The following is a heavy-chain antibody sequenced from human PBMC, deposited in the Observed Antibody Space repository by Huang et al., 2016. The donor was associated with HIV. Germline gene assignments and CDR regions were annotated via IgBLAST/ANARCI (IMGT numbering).Heavy chain of an antibody. J-gene: IGHJ3*01. Sequence: EVQLSESGGGLVQPGGSLRLSCAASGFTFSNYSLTWIRQGPGMRLEWVSSINAEGINTYYSDSVKGRFTISRDMSTNTLFLEMNSLRAEDTALYFCARDDVLDVWGQGAMVTVS. CDR1: GFTFSNYS. CDR3: ARDDVLDV. CDR2: INAEGINT. V-gene: IGHV3-23*01.